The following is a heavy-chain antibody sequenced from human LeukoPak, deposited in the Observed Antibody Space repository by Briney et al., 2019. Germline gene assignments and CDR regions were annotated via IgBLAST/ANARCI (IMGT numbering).Heavy chain of an antibody. CDR1: GFAFSSYA. J-gene: IGHJ4*02. CDR3: AKDLGSSATKRGLLPTWDDY. CDR2: MSGSGGST. Sequence: GGSLRLSCAASGFAFSSYAMSWVRQAPGKGLEWVSAMSGSGGSTYYADSVKGRFTISRDNSKNTLYLQMNSLRAEDTAVYYCAKDLGSSATKRGLLPTWDDYWGQGTLVTVSS. D-gene: IGHD2-15*01. V-gene: IGHV3-23*01.